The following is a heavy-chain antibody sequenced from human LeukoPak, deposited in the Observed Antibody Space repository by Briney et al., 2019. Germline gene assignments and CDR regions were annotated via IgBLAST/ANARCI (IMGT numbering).Heavy chain of an antibody. CDR2: IYHSGST. V-gene: IGHV4-4*02. Sequence: SGTLSLTCAVSADSISSNNWWSWVRQPPGKGLEWIGEIYHSGSTNYNPSLKSRVTISVDKSKNQFSLKLSSVTAADTAVYYCASVNDYGDPLPRYMDVWGKGTAVTVSS. CDR3: ASVNDYGDPLPRYMDV. CDR1: ADSISSNNW. J-gene: IGHJ6*03. D-gene: IGHD4-17*01.